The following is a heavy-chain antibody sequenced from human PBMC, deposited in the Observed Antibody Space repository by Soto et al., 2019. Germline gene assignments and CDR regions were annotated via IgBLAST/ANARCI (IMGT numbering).Heavy chain of an antibody. J-gene: IGHJ3*02. Sequence: EVQLLESGGGLIQPGGSLRLSCAASGFTFSSYAMSWVRQAPGKGLEWVSAISNNGDNTYYADSVKGRFTISRDDSKNTLYLQMNSLRAEDTAVYSCAKVAAQYGDNWYPAFDIWGQWTTVAVAS. V-gene: IGHV3-23*01. D-gene: IGHD1-1*01. CDR1: GFTFSSYA. CDR2: ISNNGDNT. CDR3: AKVAAQYGDNWYPAFDI.